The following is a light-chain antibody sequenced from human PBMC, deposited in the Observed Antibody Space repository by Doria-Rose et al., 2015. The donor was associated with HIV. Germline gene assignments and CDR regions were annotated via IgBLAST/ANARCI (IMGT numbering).Light chain of an antibody. CDR1: QSVSANY. J-gene: IGKJ1*01. Sequence: TQSPGTLSLSPGERANLSCRASQSVSANYLAWYQQRPGQSPRLLIYGASSRATDIPDRFSGSGSGTDFTLTISRLEPEDFAVHYCHQYASSRTFGQGTKVEIK. CDR2: GAS. CDR3: HQYASSRT. V-gene: IGKV3-20*01.